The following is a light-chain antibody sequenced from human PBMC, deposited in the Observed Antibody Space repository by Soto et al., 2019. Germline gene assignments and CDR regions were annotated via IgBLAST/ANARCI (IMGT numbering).Light chain of an antibody. Sequence: EIVLTQSPGTLSLSPGERATLSCRASHSVSSSYLAWYQQKPGQAPRLLIYGASSRATGTPDRFRGSGSGTDFTLSISRLEPEDFAVYYCQQYGGSPPITVGQGTRLEIK. CDR2: GAS. CDR1: HSVSSSY. J-gene: IGKJ5*01. CDR3: QQYGGSPPIT. V-gene: IGKV3-20*01.